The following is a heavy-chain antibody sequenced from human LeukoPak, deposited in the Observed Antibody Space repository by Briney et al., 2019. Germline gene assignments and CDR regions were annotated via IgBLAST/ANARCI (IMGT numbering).Heavy chain of an antibody. V-gene: IGHV3-48*03. J-gene: IGHJ4*02. CDR1: GFTFSSYE. D-gene: IGHD3-10*01. CDR3: ARAPMVRGVPDY. Sequence: GGSLRLSCAASGFTFSSYEMNWVRQAPGKGLEWVSYISSSGSTIYYADSVKGRFTISRDNAKNSLYLQMNSLRAEDTAVYYCARAPMVRGVPDYWGQGTWSPSPQ. CDR2: ISSSGSTI.